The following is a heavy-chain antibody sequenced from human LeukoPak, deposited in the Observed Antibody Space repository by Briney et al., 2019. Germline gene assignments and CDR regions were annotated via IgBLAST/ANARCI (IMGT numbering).Heavy chain of an antibody. V-gene: IGHV3-74*01. CDR2: INSDGSST. J-gene: IGHJ6*03. CDR1: GFTFSSYW. D-gene: IGHD2-21*02. CDR3: ARDSSDYYYYYYMDV. Sequence: PGGSLRLSCAVSGFTFSSYWMHWVRQAPGKGLVWVSRINSDGSSTSYADSVKGRFTISRDNAKNTLYLHMNSLRAEDTAVYYCARDSSDYYYYYYMDVWGKGTTVTVSS.